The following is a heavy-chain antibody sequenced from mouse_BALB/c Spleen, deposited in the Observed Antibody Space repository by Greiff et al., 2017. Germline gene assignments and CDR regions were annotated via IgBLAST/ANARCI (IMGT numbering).Heavy chain of an antibody. D-gene: IGHD1-1*01. CDR2: IDPYNGGT. V-gene: IGHV1S135*01. CDR1: GYSFTDYN. CDR3: ARTPHYYGSSYGYFDV. J-gene: IGHJ1*01. Sequence: EVKLVESGPELVKPGASVKVSCKASGYSFTDYNMYWVKQSHGKSLEWIGYIDPYNGGTSYNQKFKGKATLTVDKSYSTAFMHLNSLTSEDSAVYYCARTPHYYGSSYGYFDVWGAGTTVTVSS.